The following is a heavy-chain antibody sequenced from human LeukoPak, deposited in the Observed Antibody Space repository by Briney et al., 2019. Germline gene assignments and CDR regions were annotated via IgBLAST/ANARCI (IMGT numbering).Heavy chain of an antibody. J-gene: IGHJ4*02. CDR2: IYTSGST. D-gene: IGHD6-19*01. V-gene: IGHV4-61*02. CDR1: GGSISSGSYY. Sequence: SETLSLTCTVSGGSISSGSYYWSWIRQPAGKGLEWIGRIYTSGSTNYNPSLKSRVTISVDTSKNQFSLKLSSVTAADTAVYYCARALAVAGPFDYWGQGTLVTVSS. CDR3: ARALAVAGPFDY.